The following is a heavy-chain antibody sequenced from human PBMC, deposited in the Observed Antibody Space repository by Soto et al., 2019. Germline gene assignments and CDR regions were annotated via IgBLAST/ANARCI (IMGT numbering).Heavy chain of an antibody. Sequence: TSETLSLTCAVYGGSFSGYYWSWIRQPPGKGLEWIGEINHSGSTNYNPSLKSRVTISVDTSKNQFSLKLSSVTAADTAVYYCARETERAVAGRGSNWFDPWGQGTLVTVSS. J-gene: IGHJ5*02. D-gene: IGHD6-19*01. V-gene: IGHV4-34*01. CDR3: ARETERAVAGRGSNWFDP. CDR2: INHSGST. CDR1: GGSFSGYY.